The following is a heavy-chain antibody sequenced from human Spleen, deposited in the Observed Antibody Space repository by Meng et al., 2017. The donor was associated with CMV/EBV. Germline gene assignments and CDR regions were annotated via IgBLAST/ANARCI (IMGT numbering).Heavy chain of an antibody. Sequence: GGSLRLSCTASGFILNNYAMHWVRQAPGKGLEWVAVISYDGNSKYHADSVKGRFTISRDNSKKMLFLQMNSLRLEDTAVYYCARAGLDYYGLTKPKDAFDIWGQGTMVTVSS. CDR2: ISYDGNSK. CDR3: ARAGLDYYGLTKPKDAFDI. V-gene: IGHV3-30*04. D-gene: IGHD3-10*01. CDR1: GFILNNYA. J-gene: IGHJ3*02.